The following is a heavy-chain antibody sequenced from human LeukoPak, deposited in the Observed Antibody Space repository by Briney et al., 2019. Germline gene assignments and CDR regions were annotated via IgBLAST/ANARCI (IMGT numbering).Heavy chain of an antibody. Sequence: PSETLSLTCTVSGGSISSYYWSWIRQPPGKGLEWIGYIYYSGSTNYNPSLKSRVTISVDTSKNQFSLKLSSVTAADTAVYYCARVVRREQQLVEDYWGQGTLVTVSS. J-gene: IGHJ4*02. V-gene: IGHV4-59*08. CDR3: ARVVRREQQLVEDY. D-gene: IGHD6-13*01. CDR1: GGSISSYY. CDR2: IYYSGST.